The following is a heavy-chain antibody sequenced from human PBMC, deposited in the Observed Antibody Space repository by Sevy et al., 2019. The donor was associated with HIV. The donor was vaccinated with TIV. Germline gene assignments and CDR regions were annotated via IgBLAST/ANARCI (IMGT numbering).Heavy chain of an antibody. Sequence: GGSLRLSCAASGFTFSKFGMHWVRQAPGKGLEWVAVISHDGTDKYYADSVKGRFTISRDNSKNTLYLQMNNVRVEDTAVYYCARGGYYYDNAAYYALDSWGQGTLVTVSS. CDR3: ARGGYYYDNAAYYALDS. V-gene: IGHV3-30*03. CDR1: GFTFSKFG. J-gene: IGHJ4*02. CDR2: ISHDGTDK. D-gene: IGHD3-22*01.